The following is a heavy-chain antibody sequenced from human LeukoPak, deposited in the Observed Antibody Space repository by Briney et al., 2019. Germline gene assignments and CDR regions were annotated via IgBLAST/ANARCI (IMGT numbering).Heavy chain of an antibody. CDR3: ARGGSWYGSLVY. J-gene: IGHJ4*02. CDR1: GGSISSGGYY. V-gene: IGHV4-31*03. Sequence: TSSQTLSLTCTVSGGSISSGGYYWNWIRQHPGKGLEWIGYIYYSGSTYYNPSLKSRVTISIDTSKNQFSLKLSSVTAADTAVYYCARGGSWYGSLVYWGQGALVTVSS. CDR2: IYYSGST. D-gene: IGHD6-13*01.